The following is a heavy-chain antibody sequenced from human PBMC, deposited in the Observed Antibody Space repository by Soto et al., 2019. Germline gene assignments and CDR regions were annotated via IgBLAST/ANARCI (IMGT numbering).Heavy chain of an antibody. CDR1: GFTFSSYG. CDR2: ISDTGSSH. V-gene: IGHV3-30*03. CDR3: ATDRGGDCPDNSCYFGADY. D-gene: IGHD2-2*01. Sequence: GGSLRLSCVGAGFTFSSYGMHWVRQAPGKGLECVAVISDTGSSHYYAASVEGRFTISRENSKNTLSLHMDRLRVEDTAVYCCATDRGGDCPDNSCYFGADYWDQGSQDTVS. J-gene: IGHJ4*02.